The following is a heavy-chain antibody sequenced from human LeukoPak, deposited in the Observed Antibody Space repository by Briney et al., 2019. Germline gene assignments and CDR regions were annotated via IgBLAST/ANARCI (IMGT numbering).Heavy chain of an antibody. CDR3: AKYAYNWNAPDGFDM. CDR1: GLTFSSYS. V-gene: IGHV3-30*18. CDR2: ISYDGSRK. J-gene: IGHJ3*02. D-gene: IGHD1-1*01. Sequence: GGSLRLSCAASGLTFSSYSMNWVRQAPGKGLEWVAVISYDGSRKYYGDSVKGRSTISRDNSKNTLYLQMNSLRAEDTAVYFCAKYAYNWNAPDGFDMWGQGTMVIVSS.